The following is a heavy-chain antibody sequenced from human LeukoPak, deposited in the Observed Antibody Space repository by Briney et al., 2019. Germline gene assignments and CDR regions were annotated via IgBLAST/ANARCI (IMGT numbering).Heavy chain of an antibody. J-gene: IGHJ6*02. CDR2: IIPILGIA. CDR1: GGTFSSYA. V-gene: IGHV1-69*04. Sequence: SVKVSCKASGGTFSSYAISWVRQAPGQGLEWMGRIIPILGIANYAQKFQGRVTITADKSTSTAYMELSSLRSEDTAVYYCARKQEGIPYGMDDWGQGTTVTVSS. D-gene: IGHD5-18*01. CDR3: ARKQEGIPYGMDD.